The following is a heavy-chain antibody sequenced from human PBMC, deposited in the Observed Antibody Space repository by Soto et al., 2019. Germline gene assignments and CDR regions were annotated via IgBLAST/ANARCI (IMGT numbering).Heavy chain of an antibody. CDR1: GYPFTHYG. V-gene: IGHV1-18*01. J-gene: IGHJ6*02. CDR2: ISPFNGNT. D-gene: IGHD3-16*01. Sequence: GASVKVSCKSSGYPFTHYGITWIRQARGQGLEWMGWISPFNGNTNYGQTLQGRVTLTTETSTSTVYMELRSLRSADTAVYYCARDQSFDRTYYYGIDVWGQGTTVT. CDR3: ARDQSFDRTYYYGIDV.